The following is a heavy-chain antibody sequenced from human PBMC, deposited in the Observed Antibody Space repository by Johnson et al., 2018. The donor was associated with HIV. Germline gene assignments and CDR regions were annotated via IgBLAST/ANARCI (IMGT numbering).Heavy chain of an antibody. CDR1: GFTFSSYA. CDR3: AREGHAFDI. Sequence: QVQLVESGGGLVQPGGSLRLSCAASGFTFSSYAMHWVRQAPGKGLEWVAVISYDGRNKYYADSVKGRFTISRDNSKNTLYLQMNSLRAEDTAVYYCAREGHAFDIWGQGTMVTVSS. V-gene: IGHV3-30*04. CDR2: ISYDGRNK. J-gene: IGHJ3*02.